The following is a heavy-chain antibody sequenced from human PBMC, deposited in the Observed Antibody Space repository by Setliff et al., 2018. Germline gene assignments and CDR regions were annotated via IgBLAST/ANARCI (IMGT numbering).Heavy chain of an antibody. CDR1: GFNLHVYT. CDR3: ARSETCHSTHCSPYDY. D-gene: IGHD2-2*01. V-gene: IGHV3-21*01. Sequence: GGSLRLSCVASGFNLHVYTMEWVRQAPGKGLDWVSSISSNSNYIYTADSMKGRLTVSRDNAKNSLYLQMNSLRAEDTAVYYCARSETCHSTHCSPYDYWGQGTPVTV. CDR2: ISSNSNYI. J-gene: IGHJ4*02.